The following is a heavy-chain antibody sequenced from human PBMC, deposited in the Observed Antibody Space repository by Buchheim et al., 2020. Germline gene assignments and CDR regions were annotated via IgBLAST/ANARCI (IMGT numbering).Heavy chain of an antibody. J-gene: IGHJ5*02. CDR2: VRGGGTDT. CDR1: GFSFPNYA. V-gene: IGHV3-23*01. D-gene: IGHD2-21*02. Sequence: EVQLLESGGGLVQPGGSLRRSCAASGFSFPNYAMTWVRQAPGKGLEWVSTVRGGGTDTYYADSVKGRVTISRDTSKNTLYLQMNSLRAEDTAIYFCARANCGGDCYPNWFDPWGQGTL. CDR3: ARANCGGDCYPNWFDP.